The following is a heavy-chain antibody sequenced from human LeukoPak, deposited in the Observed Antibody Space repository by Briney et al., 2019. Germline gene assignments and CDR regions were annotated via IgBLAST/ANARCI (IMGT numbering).Heavy chain of an antibody. D-gene: IGHD3-3*01. V-gene: IGHV4-4*07. CDR2: IYTSGST. CDR3: ARGGFFSYSYFDY. CDR1: GGSISCYS. J-gene: IGHJ4*02. Sequence: KPSETPSLTCTVSGGSISCYSWSWIRQPAGKGLEWIGRIYTSGSTNYNPSLKSRVTMSVDTSKNQFSLKLSSVTAAGTAVYYCARGGFFSYSYFDYWGQGTLVTVSS.